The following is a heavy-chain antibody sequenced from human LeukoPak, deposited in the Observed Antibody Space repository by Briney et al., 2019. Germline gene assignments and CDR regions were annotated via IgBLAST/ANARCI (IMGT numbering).Heavy chain of an antibody. CDR1: GYSISSSNW. D-gene: IGHD4-23*01. J-gene: IGHJ4*02. CDR3: ARSVDGGNSPFDY. Sequence: SETLSLTCAVSGYSISSSNWWGWIRQPPGKGLEWIGYIYYSGSTYYNPSLKSRVTMSVDTSKNQFSLKLSSVTAVDTAVYYCARSVDGGNSPFDYWGQGTLVTVPS. CDR2: IYYSGST. V-gene: IGHV4-28*01.